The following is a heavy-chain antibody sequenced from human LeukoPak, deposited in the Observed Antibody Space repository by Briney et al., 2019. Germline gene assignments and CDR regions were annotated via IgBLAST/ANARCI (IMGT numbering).Heavy chain of an antibody. CDR1: GFTFSGFA. CDR2: IGSDSKT. CDR3: ARDWKTNSFDF. V-gene: IGHV3-23*01. D-gene: IGHD1-1*01. J-gene: IGHJ4*02. Sequence: GSPRLSCAASGFTFSGFAMTWVCQAPGKGLEWVSSIGSDSKTQYSESVKGRFAISRDNSKNTLYLQMDSLRAEDTAIYYCARDWKTNSFDFWGQGTLVPVSS.